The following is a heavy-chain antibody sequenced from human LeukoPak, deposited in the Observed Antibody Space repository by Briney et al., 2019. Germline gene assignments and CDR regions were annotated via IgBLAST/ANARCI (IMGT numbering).Heavy chain of an antibody. J-gene: IGHJ6*03. V-gene: IGHV4-61*02. CDR3: AREGVGYCSSTSCYTKSYYYYYMDV. CDR1: GGSISSGSYC. CDR2: IYTSGST. D-gene: IGHD2-2*02. Sequence: SETLSLTCTVSGGSISSGSYCWSWIRQPAGKGLEWIGRIYTSGSTNYNPSLKSRVTISVDTSKNQFSLKLSSVTAADTAVYYCAREGVGYCSSTSCYTKSYYYYYMDVWGKGTTVTVSS.